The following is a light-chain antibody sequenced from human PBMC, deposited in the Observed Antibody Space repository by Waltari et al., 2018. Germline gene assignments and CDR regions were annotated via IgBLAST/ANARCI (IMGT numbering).Light chain of an antibody. CDR2: KVS. Sequence: VVMTQSPLSLPVTLGQPASIPCRSSQSLVHSDGKTYLNWFHQRPGPSPRRLIYKVSNRDSGVPDRFSGSGSGTDFTLKISRVEAEDVGVYYCMQGTHWPWTFGQGTKVEIK. CDR3: MQGTHWPWT. J-gene: IGKJ1*01. CDR1: QSLVHSDGKTY. V-gene: IGKV2-30*02.